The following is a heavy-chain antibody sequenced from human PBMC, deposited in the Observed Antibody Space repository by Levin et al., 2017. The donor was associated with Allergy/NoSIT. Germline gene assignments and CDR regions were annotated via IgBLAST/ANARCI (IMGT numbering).Heavy chain of an antibody. CDR2: IYYSGST. CDR1: GGSISSSSYY. V-gene: IGHV4-39*01. J-gene: IGHJ4*02. CDR3: AADDPYGDYDPFDY. D-gene: IGHD4-17*01. Sequence: SQTLSLTCTVSGGSISSSSYYWGWIRQPPGKGLEWIGSIYYSGSTYYNPSLKSRVTISVDTSKNQFSLKLSSVTAADTAVYYCAADDPYGDYDPFDYWGQGTLVTVSS.